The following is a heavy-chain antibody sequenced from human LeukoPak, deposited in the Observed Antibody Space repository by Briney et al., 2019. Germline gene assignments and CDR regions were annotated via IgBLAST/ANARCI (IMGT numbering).Heavy chain of an antibody. CDR3: AKDQRYNWDYISYAFDI. V-gene: IGHV4-39*07. J-gene: IGHJ3*02. CDR2: IYYSGST. D-gene: IGHD1-7*01. CDR1: GGSISSSSYY. Sequence: SETLSLTCTVSGGSISSSSYYWGWIRQPPGKGLEWIGSIYYSGSTYYNPSLKSRVTISVDTSKNQFSLKLSSVTAADTAVYYCAKDQRYNWDYISYAFDIWGQGTMVSVSS.